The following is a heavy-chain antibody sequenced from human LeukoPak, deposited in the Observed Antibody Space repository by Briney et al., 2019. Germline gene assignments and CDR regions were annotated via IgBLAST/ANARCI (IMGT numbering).Heavy chain of an antibody. J-gene: IGHJ4*02. D-gene: IGHD2-15*01. CDR3: ARDSLVCSGSSCYPDY. V-gene: IGHV1-18*01. CDR2: ISAYNGNT. Sequence: ASVKVSCKASGYTFTSYGISWVRQAPGPGLEWLGWISAYNGNTNYAQKLQGRVTMTTDTSTSTAYMELRSLRSDDTDVYYCARDSLVCSGSSCYPDYWGQGTLVTVSS. CDR1: GYTFTSYG.